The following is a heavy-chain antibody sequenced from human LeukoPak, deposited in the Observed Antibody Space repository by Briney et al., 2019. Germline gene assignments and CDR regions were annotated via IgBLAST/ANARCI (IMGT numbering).Heavy chain of an antibody. CDR1: GGSFSGYY. D-gene: IGHD3-10*01. V-gene: IGHV4-34*01. J-gene: IGHJ5*02. CDR3: ARRRYYYGSPEKNLLWFDP. CDR2: INHSGST. Sequence: PSETLSLTCAVYGGSFSGYYWSWIRQPPGKGLEWIGEINHSGSTNYNPSLKSRVTISVDTSKNQFSLKLSSVTAADTAVYYCARRRYYYGSPEKNLLWFDPWGQGTLVAVSS.